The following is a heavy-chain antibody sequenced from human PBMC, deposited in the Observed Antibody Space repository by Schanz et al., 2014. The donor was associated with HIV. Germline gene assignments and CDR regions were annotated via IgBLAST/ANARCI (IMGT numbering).Heavy chain of an antibody. J-gene: IGHJ4*02. V-gene: IGHV1-69*06. CDR3: ARSAGYYAGTEY. D-gene: IGHD2-8*02. CDR2: IMPSFGTA. CDR1: GGPFSSHA. Sequence: QVQVVQSGAEVKKPGSSVKLSCKASGGPFSSHALSWVRQAPGQGLEWMGAIMPSFGTASYAQKFQGRVTISADKSPDTAFMEVSSLGAEDAAVCYCARSAGYYAGTEYWGRGTPVTVSS.